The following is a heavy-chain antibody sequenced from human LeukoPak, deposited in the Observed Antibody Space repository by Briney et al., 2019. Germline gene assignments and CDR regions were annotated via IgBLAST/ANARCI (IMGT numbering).Heavy chain of an antibody. CDR1: GFTFSSYA. Sequence: GGSLRLSCAASGFTFSSYAMSWVRQAPGKGLEWVSAISGSGGSTYYADSVKGRFTISRDNSKNTLYLQMNSLRAEDTAVYYCAKEDYDILTGLGTNYFDYWGQGTLVTVSS. J-gene: IGHJ4*02. CDR2: ISGSGGST. CDR3: AKEDYDILTGLGTNYFDY. D-gene: IGHD3-9*01. V-gene: IGHV3-23*01.